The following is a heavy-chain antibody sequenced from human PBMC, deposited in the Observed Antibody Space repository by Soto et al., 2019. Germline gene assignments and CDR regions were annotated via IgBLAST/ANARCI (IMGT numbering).Heavy chain of an antibody. Sequence: SQTLSLTCAISGDSVSSNSAAWNWIRQSPSRGLEWLGRTYYRSKWYNDYAVSVKSRITINPDTSKNQFSLQLNSVTPEDTAVYYCARDRIVVVTAIPYYFDYWGQGTLVTVSS. V-gene: IGHV6-1*01. CDR3: ARDRIVVVTAIPYYFDY. J-gene: IGHJ4*02. D-gene: IGHD2-21*02. CDR1: GDSVSSNSAA. CDR2: TYYRSKWYN.